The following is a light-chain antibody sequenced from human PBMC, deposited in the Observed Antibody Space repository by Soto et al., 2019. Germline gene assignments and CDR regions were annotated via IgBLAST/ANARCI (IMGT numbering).Light chain of an antibody. CDR3: CSYAGSSTSYV. V-gene: IGLV2-23*01. Sequence: VLTQPASVSGSPGQSITISCTGTSSDVGSYNLVSWYQQHPGKAPKLMIYEGSKRPSGVSNRFSGSKSGNTASLTISGLQAEDEADYYCCSYAGSSTSYVFGTGTKVTVL. CDR2: EGS. J-gene: IGLJ1*01. CDR1: SSDVGSYNL.